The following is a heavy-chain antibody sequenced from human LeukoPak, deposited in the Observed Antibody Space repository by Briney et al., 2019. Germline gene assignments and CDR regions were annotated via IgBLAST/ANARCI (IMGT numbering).Heavy chain of an antibody. V-gene: IGHV1-18*04. Sequence: GESLKISCKGSGYSFTSYWISWVRQAPGQGLEWMGWISAYNGNTNYAQKLQGRVTMTTDTSASTAYMELRSLRSDDTAVYYCARVWYSGYDEYFDYWGQGTLVTVSS. CDR3: ARVWYSGYDEYFDY. CDR1: GYSFTSYW. CDR2: ISAYNGNT. D-gene: IGHD5-12*01. J-gene: IGHJ4*02.